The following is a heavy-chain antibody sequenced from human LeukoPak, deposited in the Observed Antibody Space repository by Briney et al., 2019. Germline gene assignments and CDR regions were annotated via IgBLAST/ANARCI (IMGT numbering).Heavy chain of an antibody. CDR2: INAGNGNT. CDR1: GYTFTSCA. D-gene: IGHD4-17*01. V-gene: IGHV1-3*01. CDR3: ARDYGDSRFDY. Sequence: ASVKVSCKASGYTFTSCAMHWVRQAPGQRLEWMGWINAGNGNTKYSQKFQGRVTITRDTSASTAYMELSSLRSEDTAVYYCARDYGDSRFDYWGQGTLVTVSS. J-gene: IGHJ4*02.